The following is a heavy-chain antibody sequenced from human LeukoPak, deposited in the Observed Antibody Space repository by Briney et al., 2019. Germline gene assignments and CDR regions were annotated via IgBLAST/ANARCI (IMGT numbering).Heavy chain of an antibody. V-gene: IGHV1-2*02. D-gene: IGHD4-17*01. J-gene: IGHJ6*03. CDR3: ARGATVTTPLYYYYYYMDV. CDR2: INPNSGGT. Sequence: ASVKVSCKASGYTFTSYYMHWVRQAPGQGLEWMGWINPNSGGTNYAQKFQGRVTMTRDTSISTAYMELSRLRSDDTAVYYCARGATVTTPLYYYYYYMDVWGKGTTVTVSS. CDR1: GYTFTSYY.